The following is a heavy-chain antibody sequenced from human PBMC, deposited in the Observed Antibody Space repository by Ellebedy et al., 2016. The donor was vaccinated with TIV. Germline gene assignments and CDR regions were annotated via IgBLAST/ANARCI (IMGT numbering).Heavy chain of an antibody. J-gene: IGHJ4*02. CDR2: IYYTGTT. V-gene: IGHV4-61*01. CDR1: SGSVSSGRHY. Sequence: GSLRLXCTVSSGSVSSGRHYLSWIRQPPGKGLEWIGYIYYTGTTNYNPSLKSRLTISVDTSKNQFSLKLSSVTAADTAVYYCATVSYNRPGSIIGHFFDYWGQGTLVTVSS. CDR3: ATVSYNRPGSIIGHFFDY. D-gene: IGHD3-10*01.